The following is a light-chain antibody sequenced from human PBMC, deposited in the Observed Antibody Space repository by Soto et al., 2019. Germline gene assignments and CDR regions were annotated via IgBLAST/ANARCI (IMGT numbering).Light chain of an antibody. CDR2: AAS. J-gene: IGKJ5*01. Sequence: EIVMTQSPATLSVSPGERATLSCRASQSVSSNLAWYQQKPGQAPRLLIYAASTRATLIPARVSGSGFWTEFTLTISSLQAGDFAVFFCQQYNNLPITVGQGTRLEIK. CDR3: QQYNNLPIT. CDR1: QSVSSN. V-gene: IGKV3-15*01.